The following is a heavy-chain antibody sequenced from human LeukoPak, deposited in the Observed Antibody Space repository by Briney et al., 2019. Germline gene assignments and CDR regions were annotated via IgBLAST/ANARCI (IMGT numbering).Heavy chain of an antibody. J-gene: IGHJ4*02. D-gene: IGHD2-21*01. CDR3: AKLISTVDY. CDR2: ISYDGSNK. CDR1: GFTFSSYA. V-gene: IGHV3-30-3*02. Sequence: GRSLRLSCAASGFTFSSYAMHWVRQAPGKGLEWVAVISYDGSNKYYADSVKGRFTISRDNSRDTLYLQMNSLRAEDTAIYYCAKLISTVDYWGQGTLVTVSS.